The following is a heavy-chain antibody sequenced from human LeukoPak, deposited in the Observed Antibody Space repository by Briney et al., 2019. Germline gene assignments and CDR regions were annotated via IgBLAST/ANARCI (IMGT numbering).Heavy chain of an antibody. CDR1: GGTFSSYA. CDR2: IIPIFGTA. Sequence: GASVKVSCKASGGTFSSYAISWVRQAPGQGLEWMGGIIPIFGTANYAQKFQGRVTITADESTSTAYMELNSLRAEDTAVYYCAKYLAPQYGSGSYYSSSSDAFDIWGQGTMVTVSS. CDR3: AKYLAPQYGSGSYYSSSSDAFDI. J-gene: IGHJ3*02. V-gene: IGHV1-69*13. D-gene: IGHD3-10*01.